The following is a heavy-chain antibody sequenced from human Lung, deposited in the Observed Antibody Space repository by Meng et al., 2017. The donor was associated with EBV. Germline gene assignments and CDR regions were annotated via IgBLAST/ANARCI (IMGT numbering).Heavy chain of an antibody. CDR1: GGSFSGYY. J-gene: IGHJ4*02. V-gene: IGHV4-34*01. D-gene: IGHD2/OR15-2a*01. CDR3: ARGFLSFVRVFDY. CDR2: INHSGST. Sequence: VQLQQWGAGLLKPSETLSLPCAVYGGSFSGYYWSWIRQPPGKGLEWIGEINHSGSTNYNPSLKSRVTISVDTSKNQFSLKLSSVTAADTAVYYCARGFLSFVRVFDYWGQGTLVTVSS.